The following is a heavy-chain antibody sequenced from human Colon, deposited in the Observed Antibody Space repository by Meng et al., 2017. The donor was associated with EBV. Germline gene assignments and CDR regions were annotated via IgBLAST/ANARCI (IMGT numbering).Heavy chain of an antibody. D-gene: IGHD3-10*01. Sequence: QLQQWAAGLLKPSATLSRSCAVYGGSFRDYYWTWIRHPPGKGLEWIGEIDHRGNTKYNPSLKSRVTISLDTSKKQFSLKVSSVTAADSAVYYCARRGPSGNFSPWSQGALVTVSS. J-gene: IGHJ5*02. CDR1: GGSFRDYY. CDR2: IDHRGNT. V-gene: IGHV4-34*01. CDR3: ARRGPSGNFSP.